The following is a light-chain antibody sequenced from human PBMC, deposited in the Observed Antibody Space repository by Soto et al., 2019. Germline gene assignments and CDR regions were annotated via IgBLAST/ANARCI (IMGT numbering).Light chain of an antibody. Sequence: QSVLTQPPSASVSPGQSVTISCTGTSSDVGGYNYVSWYQQHPGKAPKLMIYEVSKRPSGVPDRFSGSMSGNTASLTVSGLQAEDVADYYCSSYAGSNNFVFGTGTKVTVL. CDR2: EVS. V-gene: IGLV2-8*01. J-gene: IGLJ1*01. CDR1: SSDVGGYNY. CDR3: SSYAGSNNFV.